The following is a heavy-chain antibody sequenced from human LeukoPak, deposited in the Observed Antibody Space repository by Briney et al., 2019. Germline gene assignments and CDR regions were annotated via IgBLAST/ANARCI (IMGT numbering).Heavy chain of an antibody. J-gene: IGHJ4*02. D-gene: IGHD5-12*01. CDR2: INHSGST. V-gene: IGHV4-34*01. Sequence: KASETLSLTCAVYGGSFSGYYWSWIRQPPGKGLEWIGEINHSGSTNYNPSLKSRVTISVDTSKNQFSLKLSSVTAADTAVYYCARGSGYDLDYWGQGTLVTVSS. CDR3: ARGSGYDLDY. CDR1: GGSFSGYY.